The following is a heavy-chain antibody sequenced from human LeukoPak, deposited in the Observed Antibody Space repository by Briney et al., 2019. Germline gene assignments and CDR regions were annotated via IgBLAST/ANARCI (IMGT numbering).Heavy chain of an antibody. V-gene: IGHV3-23*01. CDR3: ARDLDY. CDR2: ISGSGGST. J-gene: IGHJ4*02. Sequence: AISGSGGSTYYPDSVKGRFTISRDNAKNSLYLQMNGLRAEDTAVYYCARDLDYWGQGTLVTVSS.